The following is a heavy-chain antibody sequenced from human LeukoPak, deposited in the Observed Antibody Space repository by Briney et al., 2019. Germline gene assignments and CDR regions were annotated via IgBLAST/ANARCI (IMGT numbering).Heavy chain of an antibody. Sequence: SETLSLTCTVSGGSISSSSYYWGWIRQPPGKGLEWIGSIYYSGSTYYNPSLKSRVTISVDTSKNQFSLKLSSVTAADTAVYYCARRHYYDSSGYYYGTHAFDIWGQGTMVTVSS. J-gene: IGHJ3*02. CDR2: IYYSGST. D-gene: IGHD3-22*01. CDR3: ARRHYYDSSGYYYGTHAFDI. CDR1: GGSISSSSYY. V-gene: IGHV4-39*01.